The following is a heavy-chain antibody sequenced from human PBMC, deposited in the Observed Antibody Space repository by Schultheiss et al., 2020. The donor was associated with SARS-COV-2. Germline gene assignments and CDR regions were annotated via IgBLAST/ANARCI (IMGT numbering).Heavy chain of an antibody. CDR1: GYTFTSYG. Sequence: SVKVSCKASGYTFTSYGISWVRQAPGQGLEWMGGIIPIFGTANYAQKFQGRVTITADKSTSTAYMELSSLRSEDTAVYYCARDRSYYDSRGVFDYWGQGTLVTVSS. D-gene: IGHD3-22*01. CDR2: IIPIFGTA. V-gene: IGHV1-69*06. CDR3: ARDRSYYDSRGVFDY. J-gene: IGHJ4*02.